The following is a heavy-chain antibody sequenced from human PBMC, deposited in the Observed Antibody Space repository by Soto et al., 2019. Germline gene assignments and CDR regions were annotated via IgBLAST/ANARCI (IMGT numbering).Heavy chain of an antibody. D-gene: IGHD6-13*01. J-gene: IGHJ5*02. CDR2: IYYSGST. V-gene: IGHV4-39*07. CDR1: GGSISSSSYY. CDR3: ARVERRAAARMANWFDP. Sequence: SETLSLTCTVSGGSISSSSYYWGWIRQAPGKGLEWIGRIYYSGSTYYNPSLKSRVTISVDTSKNQFSLKLGSVTAADTAVYYCARVERRAAARMANWFDPWGQGTLVTVS.